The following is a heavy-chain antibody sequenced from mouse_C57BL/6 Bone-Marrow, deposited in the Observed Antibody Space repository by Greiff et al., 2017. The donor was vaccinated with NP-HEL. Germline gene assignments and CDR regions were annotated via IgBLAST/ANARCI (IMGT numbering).Heavy chain of an antibody. CDR2: ISYDGSN. CDR3: ARRGGRDY. V-gene: IGHV3-6*01. J-gene: IGHJ2*01. CDR1: GYSITSGYY. D-gene: IGHD3-3*01. Sequence: EVQLVESGPGLVKPSQSLSLTCSVTGYSITSGYYWNWIRQFPGNKLEWMGYISYDGSNNYNPSLKNRISITRDTSKNQFFLKLNSVTTEDTATYYCARRGGRDYWGQGTTLTVSS.